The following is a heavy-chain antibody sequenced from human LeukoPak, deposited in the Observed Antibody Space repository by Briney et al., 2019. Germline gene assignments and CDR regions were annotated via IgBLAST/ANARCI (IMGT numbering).Heavy chain of an antibody. CDR3: ARDYPPDCTNGVCYSWYYYYYMDV. V-gene: IGHV4-39*07. CDR1: GGSISSSSYY. CDR2: IYYSGST. D-gene: IGHD2-8*01. J-gene: IGHJ6*03. Sequence: SETLSLTCTVSGGSISSSSYYWGWIRQPPGKGLEWIGSIYYSGSTYYNPSLKSRVTISVDTSKNQFSLKLSSVTAADTAVYYCARDYPPDCTNGVCYSWYYYYYMDVWGKGTTVTVSS.